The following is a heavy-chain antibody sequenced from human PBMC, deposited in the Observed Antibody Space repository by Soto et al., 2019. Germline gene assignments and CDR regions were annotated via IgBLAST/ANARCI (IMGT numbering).Heavy chain of an antibody. D-gene: IGHD3-3*01. J-gene: IGHJ6*02. CDR2: IYPGDSNT. CDR1: GYSFTSYW. V-gene: IGHV5-51*01. Sequence: GESLKISCKGSGYSFTSYWIGWVRQMPGKGLEWMGIIYPGDSNTRYSPSLQGQVTISVDKSISTAYLQWSSLKATDTAMYYCARHAYDFWIVHPNPRYYYGMAVWGQGTSVTVAS. CDR3: ARHAYDFWIVHPNPRYYYGMAV.